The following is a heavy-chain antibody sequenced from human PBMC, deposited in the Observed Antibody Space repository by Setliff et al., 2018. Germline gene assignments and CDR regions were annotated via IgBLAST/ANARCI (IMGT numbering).Heavy chain of an antibody. CDR2: IYTSGST. V-gene: IGHV4-61*02. Sequence: SETLSLTCTVSGGSISSGSYYWSWIRQPAGKGLEWIGRIYTSGSTNYNPPLKSRVTISVDTSKNQFSLKLSSVTAADTAVYYCVRDVRYYYGSGSYYNDWFDPWGQGTLVTVSS. CDR1: GGSISSGSYY. D-gene: IGHD3-10*01. J-gene: IGHJ5*02. CDR3: VRDVRYYYGSGSYYNDWFDP.